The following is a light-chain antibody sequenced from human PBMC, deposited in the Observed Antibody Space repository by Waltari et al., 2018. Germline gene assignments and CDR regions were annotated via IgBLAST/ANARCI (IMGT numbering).Light chain of an antibody. V-gene: IGKV3-20*01. CDR3: QQYVSSPWT. CDR2: GAS. J-gene: IGKJ1*01. Sequence: DTVLTQSPGTMSLSPGERATLSCRASQSVNSNYLAWYQQRPGQAPRLLIDGASSRATGITDRFSGSGSGTDFTLTISRLEPEDVAVYYCQQYVSSPWTFGQGTKVEIK. CDR1: QSVNSNY.